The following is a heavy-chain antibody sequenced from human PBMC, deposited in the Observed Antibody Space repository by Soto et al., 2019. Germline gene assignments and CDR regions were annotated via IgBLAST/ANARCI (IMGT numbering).Heavy chain of an antibody. V-gene: IGHV3-23*01. D-gene: IGHD6-19*01. CDR2: ISGSGGST. Sequence: PGGSLRLSCAASGFTFSSYAMSWVRQAPGKGLEWVSAISGSGGSTYYADSVKGRFTISRDNSKNTLYLQMNSLRAEDTAVYYCAATSIAVAGTGYDAFDIWGQGTMVTVSS. J-gene: IGHJ3*02. CDR3: AATSIAVAGTGYDAFDI. CDR1: GFTFSSYA.